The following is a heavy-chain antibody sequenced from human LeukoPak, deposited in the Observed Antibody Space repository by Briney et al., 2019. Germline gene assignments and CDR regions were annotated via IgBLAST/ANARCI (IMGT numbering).Heavy chain of an antibody. CDR3: ASYFSGLWLGGLGQYYFDY. Sequence: GASVKVSCKASGYTFTSYGISWVRQAPGQGLEWMGWISAYNGNTNYAQKLQGRVTMTTDTSTSTAYMELRSLRSDDTSVYYCASYFSGLWLGGLGQYYFDYWGQGTLVTVSS. D-gene: IGHD3-10*01. J-gene: IGHJ4*02. CDR1: GYTFTSYG. V-gene: IGHV1-18*01. CDR2: ISAYNGNT.